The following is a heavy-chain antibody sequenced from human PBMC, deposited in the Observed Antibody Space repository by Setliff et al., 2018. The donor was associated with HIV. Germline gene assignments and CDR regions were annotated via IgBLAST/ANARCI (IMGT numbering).Heavy chain of an antibody. Sequence: SETLSLTCTVSGVSISNYYWSWIRQPAGKGLEWIGRIYTSGNTNYNPSLKSRVTMSLDTSKKQFSLKLTSATAADTAVYYCAGHFYYSGSGIWAGLDSWGQGTLVTVSS. CDR1: GVSISNYY. CDR3: AGHFYYSGSGIWAGLDS. J-gene: IGHJ4*02. CDR2: IYTSGNT. D-gene: IGHD3-10*01. V-gene: IGHV4-4*07.